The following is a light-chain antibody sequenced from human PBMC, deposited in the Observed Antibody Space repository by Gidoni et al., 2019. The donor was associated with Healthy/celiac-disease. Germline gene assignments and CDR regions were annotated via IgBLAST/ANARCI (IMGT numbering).Light chain of an antibody. J-gene: IGKJ4*01. CDR2: EAS. CDR1: QSVSSY. Sequence: IVLTQSPAPLSLSPGERATLSCRASQSVSSYLAWYQQKPGQAPRLLIYEASNRATGIPARFSGSGSGTDFTLTISSLEPEDFAVYYCQQRSNWPLLTFGGGTKVEIK. V-gene: IGKV3-11*01. CDR3: QQRSNWPLLT.